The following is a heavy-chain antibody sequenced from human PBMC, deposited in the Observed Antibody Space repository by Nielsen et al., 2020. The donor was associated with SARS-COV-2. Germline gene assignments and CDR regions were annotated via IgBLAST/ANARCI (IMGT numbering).Heavy chain of an antibody. V-gene: IGHV3-30-3*01. D-gene: IGHD3-22*01. J-gene: IGHJ4*02. CDR2: ISYDGSNK. CDR3: AHGYSPDY. CDR1: GFTFSSYA. Sequence: GGSLRLSCAASGFTFSSYAMHWVRQAPGKGLEWVAVISYDGSNKYYADSVKGRFTISRDNSKNTLYLQMNSLRAEDTAVYYCAHGYSPDYWGQGTLVTVSS.